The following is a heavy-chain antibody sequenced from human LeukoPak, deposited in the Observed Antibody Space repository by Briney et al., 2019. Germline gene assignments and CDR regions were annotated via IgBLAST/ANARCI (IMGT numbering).Heavy chain of an antibody. CDR3: AKLGDFDY. V-gene: IGHV3-23*01. CDR1: GFSFSSYA. CDR2: ISGSGGSA. Sequence: PGRSLRLSCAASGFSFSSYAMHWVRQAPGKGLEWVSAISGSGGSAFYADSVKGRFTISRDNSKTTLYLQMDSLTAEDTAAYYCAKLGDFDYWGQGTLVTVSS. D-gene: IGHD1-26*01. J-gene: IGHJ4*02.